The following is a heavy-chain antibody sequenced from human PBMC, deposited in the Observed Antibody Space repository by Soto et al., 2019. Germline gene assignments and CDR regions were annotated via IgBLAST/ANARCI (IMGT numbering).Heavy chain of an antibody. CDR3: ARDRPIYCSSTSCHPGY. CDR2: ISAYNGNT. D-gene: IGHD2-2*01. CDR1: GYTFTSYG. J-gene: IGHJ4*02. V-gene: IGHV1-18*01. Sequence: ASVTVSCKASGYTFTSYGISWVRQAPGQGLEWMGWISAYNGNTDYAQKLQGRVTMTTDTSTSTAYTELRRLRSDDTAVYYCARDRPIYCSSTSCHPGYWGQGTLVTVSS.